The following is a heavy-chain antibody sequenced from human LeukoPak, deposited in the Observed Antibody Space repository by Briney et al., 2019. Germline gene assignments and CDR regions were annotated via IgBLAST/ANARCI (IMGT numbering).Heavy chain of an antibody. J-gene: IGHJ5*02. CDR3: ARLAAAAANWFDP. Sequence: ASETLSLTCTVSGGSISSYYWSWIRQPPGKGLEWIGYIYYSGSTNYNPSLKSRVTISVDTSKNQFSLKLSSVTAADTAVYYCARLAAAAANWFDPWGQGTLVTVSS. CDR1: GGSISSYY. V-gene: IGHV4-59*01. D-gene: IGHD6-13*01. CDR2: IYYSGST.